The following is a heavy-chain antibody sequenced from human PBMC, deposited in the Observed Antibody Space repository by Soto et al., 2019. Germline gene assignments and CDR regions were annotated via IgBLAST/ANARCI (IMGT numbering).Heavy chain of an antibody. CDR1: GFTFSTYG. CDR3: ARDSTVHSYYYFDD. Sequence: GGSLRLSCAASGFTFSTYGMHWVRQAPGKGLEWVAVISHDGSNDYYADSVKGRFTISRDNSKDTLYLQMSSLRAEDTAVYYCARDSTVHSYYYFDDWGQGAQVTVSS. CDR2: ISHDGSND. J-gene: IGHJ4*02. D-gene: IGHD1-26*01. V-gene: IGHV3-30*03.